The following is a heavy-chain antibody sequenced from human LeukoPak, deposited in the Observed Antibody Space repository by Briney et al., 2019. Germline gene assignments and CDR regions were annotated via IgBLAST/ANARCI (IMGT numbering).Heavy chain of an antibody. CDR3: ASQEHYDILTGYSPYNWFDP. D-gene: IGHD3-9*01. V-gene: IGHV1-2*02. J-gene: IGHJ5*02. CDR1: GYTFTGYY. Sequence: ASVKVSCKASGYTFTGYYMHWVRQAPGQGLEWMGWINPNSGGTNYAQKFQGRVTMTRDTSISTAYMELSRLRSDDTAVYYCASQEHYDILTGYSPYNWFDPWGQGTLVTVSS. CDR2: INPNSGGT.